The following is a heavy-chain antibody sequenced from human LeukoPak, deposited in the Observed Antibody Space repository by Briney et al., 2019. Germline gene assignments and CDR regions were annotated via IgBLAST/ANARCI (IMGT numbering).Heavy chain of an antibody. CDR2: IRSKAYGGTT. V-gene: IGHV3-49*04. CDR1: GFTCGDYA. D-gene: IGHD3-10*01. Sequence: GSLRLSCTASGFTCGDYAMSWVRQAPGQGLEWVGFIRSKAYGGTTEYAASVKGRFTISRDDSKNIAYLQVNSLKPEDTAVYYCTRENYQWTRESYYYGMDVWGKGTTVTVSS. CDR3: TRENYQWTRESYYYGMDV. J-gene: IGHJ6*04.